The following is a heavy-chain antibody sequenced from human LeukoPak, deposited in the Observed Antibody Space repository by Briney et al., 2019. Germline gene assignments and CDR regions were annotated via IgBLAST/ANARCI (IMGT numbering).Heavy chain of an antibody. V-gene: IGHV3-30*03. CDR2: ISYDGSNK. CDR1: GFTFSRYG. CDR3: ARSYSYGGIHY. D-gene: IGHD5-18*01. J-gene: IGHJ4*02. Sequence: QSGGSLRLSCAASGFTFSRYGMHWVRQAPGKGLEWVAVISYDGSNKYYADSVKGRFTISRDNSKNTLYLQMNSLRVEDTAVYYCARSYSYGGIHYWGQGTLVTVSS.